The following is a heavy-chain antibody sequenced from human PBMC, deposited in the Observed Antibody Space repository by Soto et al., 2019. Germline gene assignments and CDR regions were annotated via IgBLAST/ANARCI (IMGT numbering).Heavy chain of an antibody. Sequence: PSETLSLTCAVYGGSFSGYYWSWIRQPPGKGLEWIREINHSGSTNYKPSLKSRVTISVHTSNNQFSLKMRSVTAADTAVYYCARAVEARALDYWGQGTQVTVS. D-gene: IGHD6-6*01. CDR3: ARAVEARALDY. J-gene: IGHJ4*02. CDR1: GGSFSGYY. V-gene: IGHV4-34*01. CDR2: INHSGST.